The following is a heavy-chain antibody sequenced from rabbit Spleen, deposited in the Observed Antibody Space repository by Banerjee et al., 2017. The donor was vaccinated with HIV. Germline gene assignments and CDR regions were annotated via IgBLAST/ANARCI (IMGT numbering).Heavy chain of an antibody. Sequence: QSLEESGGGLVKPGASLTLTCIASGVSFSGSSYMCWVRQAPGKGLEWIAYIGSGDDNTYYANWVNGRFTMSLDNAQNTVFLHMTSLTAADTATYFCARDRDASSSDYYYGMDLWGPGTLVTVS. J-gene: IGHJ6*01. V-gene: IGHV1S40*01. CDR2: IGSGDDNT. D-gene: IGHD8-1*01. CDR3: ARDRDASSSDYYYGMDL. CDR1: GVSFSGSSY.